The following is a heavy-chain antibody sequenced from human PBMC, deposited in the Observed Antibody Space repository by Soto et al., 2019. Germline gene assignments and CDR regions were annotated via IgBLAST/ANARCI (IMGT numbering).Heavy chain of an antibody. J-gene: IGHJ6*03. CDR3: ARRASGYSYGWIYYYMDV. D-gene: IGHD5-18*01. CDR1: GFTFSDYY. V-gene: IGHV3-11*01. Sequence: GGSLRLSCAASGFTFSDYYMSWIRQAPGKGLEWVSYISSSGSTIYYADSVKGRFTISRDNAKNSLYLQMNSLRAEDTAVYYCARRASGYSYGWIYYYMDVWGKGTTVTVSS. CDR2: ISSSGSTI.